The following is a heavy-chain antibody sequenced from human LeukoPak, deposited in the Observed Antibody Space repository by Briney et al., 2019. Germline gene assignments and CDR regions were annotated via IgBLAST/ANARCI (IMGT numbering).Heavy chain of an antibody. Sequence: GGSLRLSCAASGFTFSSYAMHWVRQAPGKGLEYVSATSSNGGSTYYANSVKGRFTISRDNSKNTLYLQMGSLRAEDMAVYYCARGGYYDSWSGYYSDYWGQGTLVTVSS. CDR1: GFTFSSYA. J-gene: IGHJ4*02. D-gene: IGHD3-3*01. V-gene: IGHV3-64*01. CDR3: ARGGYYDSWSGYYSDY. CDR2: TSSNGGST.